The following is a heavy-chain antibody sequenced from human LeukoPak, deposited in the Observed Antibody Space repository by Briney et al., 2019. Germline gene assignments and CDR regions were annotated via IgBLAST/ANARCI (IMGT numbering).Heavy chain of an antibody. D-gene: IGHD3-10*01. Sequence: SETLSLTCTVSGGSISSYYWSWIRQPPGKGLEWIGYIYYSGSTNYNPSLKSRVTISVDTSKNQFSLKLSSVTAADTAVYYCARVGSPGRGVIIGYFDYWGQGTLVTVSS. CDR1: GGSISSYY. CDR2: IYYSGST. J-gene: IGHJ4*02. V-gene: IGHV4-59*01. CDR3: ARVGSPGRGVIIGYFDY.